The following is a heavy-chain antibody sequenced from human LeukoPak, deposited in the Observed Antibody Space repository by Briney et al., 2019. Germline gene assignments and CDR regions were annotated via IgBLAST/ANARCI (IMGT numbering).Heavy chain of an antibody. CDR3: AKDKVREGDY. Sequence: GRSLRLSCAASGFPFSNYGMHWVRQAPGKGLEWVAVISADGIDKYYADSVKGRFTISSDNSKNTLYLQMSSLRPEDTAVYYCAKDKVREGDYWGQGNLVTVSS. J-gene: IGHJ4*02. CDR2: ISADGIDK. V-gene: IGHV3-30*18. CDR1: GFPFSNYG.